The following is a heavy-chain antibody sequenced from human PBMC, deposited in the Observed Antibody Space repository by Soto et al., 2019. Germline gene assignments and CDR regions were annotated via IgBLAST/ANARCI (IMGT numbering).Heavy chain of an antibody. Sequence: PSETLSLTCAVSGGFIISDNWWSWVRQPPGKGLEWIGEIYHSGSTNYNPSLKSRVTISVDKSKNQFSLKLISVTAADTAVYYCARGLFGGSHGPVGYWGQGTLVTV. J-gene: IGHJ4*02. V-gene: IGHV4-4*02. CDR1: GGFIISDNW. D-gene: IGHD1-26*01. CDR2: IYHSGST. CDR3: ARGLFGGSHGPVGY.